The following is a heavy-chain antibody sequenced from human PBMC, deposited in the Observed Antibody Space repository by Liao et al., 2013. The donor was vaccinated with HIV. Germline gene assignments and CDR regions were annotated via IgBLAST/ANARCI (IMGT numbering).Heavy chain of an antibody. CDR3: ARAGYDSWSGYHFDF. D-gene: IGHD3-3*01. CDR2: IYTGMSTTGTT. V-gene: IGHV4-61*02. J-gene: IGHJ4*02. Sequence: QVRLQESGPGLVKPSQTLSLTCTVSGDLIRRDNYYWTWIRQPAGKGLEWIGHIYTGMSTTGTTNYNPSLKSRVSISADTSSNHVSLKLTSVTAADTAIYFCARAGYDSWSGYHFDFWGQGTLVTVSS. CDR1: GDLIRRDNYY.